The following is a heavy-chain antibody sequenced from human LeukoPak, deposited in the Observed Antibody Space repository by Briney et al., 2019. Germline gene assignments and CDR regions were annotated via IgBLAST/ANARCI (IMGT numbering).Heavy chain of an antibody. CDR1: GFSFSSYS. Sequence: GGSLRLSCAASGFSFSSYSMNWVRQAPGKGLEWVSYISHTGSTMSYADSVKGRFTISRDNARNSLYLQMNSLRAEDTAVYYCAIPPLSGTGSSRPLAGMDVWGQGTTVTVSS. V-gene: IGHV3-48*04. CDR3: AIPPLSGTGSSRPLAGMDV. CDR2: ISHTGSTM. J-gene: IGHJ6*02. D-gene: IGHD3-10*01.